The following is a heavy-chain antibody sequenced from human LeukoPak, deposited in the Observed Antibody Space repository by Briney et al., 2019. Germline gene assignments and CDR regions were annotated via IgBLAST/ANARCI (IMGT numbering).Heavy chain of an antibody. Sequence: GGSLRLSCAASGFTFSSYWMSWVRQAPGKGLEWVANIKQDGSEKYYVDSVKGRFTISRDNAKNSLYLQMNSLRAEDTAVYYCARDHYGGNSGGFDYWGQGTLVTVSS. J-gene: IGHJ4*02. D-gene: IGHD4-23*01. CDR2: IKQDGSEK. CDR3: ARDHYGGNSGGFDY. CDR1: GFTFSSYW. V-gene: IGHV3-7*01.